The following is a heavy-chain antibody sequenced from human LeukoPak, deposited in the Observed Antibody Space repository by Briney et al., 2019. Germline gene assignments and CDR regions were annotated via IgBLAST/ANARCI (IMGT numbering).Heavy chain of an antibody. V-gene: IGHV4-39*01. CDR1: GGSISSSGFH. CDR2: IYYSGST. Sequence: SETLSLTCSVSGGSISSSGFHWGWIRQPPGKGLEWIATIYYSGSTYHSPSLNSRVTISVDTSKNQLSLRLSSVTAADTAVYYCARQWFHNYYDTRGAAFDIWGHGTMVTVSS. CDR3: ARQWFHNYYDTRGAAFDI. J-gene: IGHJ3*02. D-gene: IGHD3-22*01.